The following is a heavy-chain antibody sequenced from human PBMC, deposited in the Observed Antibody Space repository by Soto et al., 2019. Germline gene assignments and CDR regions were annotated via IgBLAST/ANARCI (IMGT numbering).Heavy chain of an antibody. CDR3: ARDRFNYYGMDV. CDR2: IGTAGDT. Sequence: GGSLRLSCAASGFTFSSYDMHWVRQATGKGLEWVSAIGTAGDTYYPGSVKGRFPISRENAKNSLYLQMNSLRAEDTAVYYCARDRFNYYGMDVWGQGTTVTVSS. CDR1: GFTFSSYD. J-gene: IGHJ6*02. D-gene: IGHD3-10*01. V-gene: IGHV3-13*01.